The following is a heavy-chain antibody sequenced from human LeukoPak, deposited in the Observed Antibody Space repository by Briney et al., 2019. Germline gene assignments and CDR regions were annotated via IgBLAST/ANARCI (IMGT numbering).Heavy chain of an antibody. J-gene: IGHJ5*02. CDR3: ARGRGYSYAFDT. D-gene: IGHD5-18*01. CDR1: GGSISSYY. CDR2: IYYSGST. V-gene: IGHV4-59*12. Sequence: SETLSLTCTVSGGSISSYYWSWIRQPPGKGLEWIGYIYYSGSTNYTPSLKSRVTISVDTSKNQFSLKLDSVTAADTAVYYCARGRGYSYAFDTWGQGILVTVSS.